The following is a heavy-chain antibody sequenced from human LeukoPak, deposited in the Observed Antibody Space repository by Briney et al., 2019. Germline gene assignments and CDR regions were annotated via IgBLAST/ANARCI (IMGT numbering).Heavy chain of an antibody. CDR3: ARSGSGGGIDY. Sequence: SETLSLTCAVYGGSFSGYYWTWIRQPPGKGLEWIGEINHGGSTNYNPSLKSRVTISVDTSKNQFSLKLSSVTAADTAVYYCARSGSGGGIDYWGQGTQVTVSS. D-gene: IGHD2-15*01. CDR1: GGSFSGYY. V-gene: IGHV4-34*01. CDR2: INHGGST. J-gene: IGHJ4*02.